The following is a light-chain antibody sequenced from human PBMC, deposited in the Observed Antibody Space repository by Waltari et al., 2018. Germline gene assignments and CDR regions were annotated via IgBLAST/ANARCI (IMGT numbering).Light chain of an antibody. CDR2: STN. CDR3: QQGDSYPPT. CDR1: QDIRSF. Sequence: DIQMSQSPSSLSASVGDRVTITCRASQDIRSFLNWYQQKAGKAPKLLIYSTNSLASGVPSRFSGIGTGTEFTRTIYTLQTEDFATYYCQQGDSYPPTFGQGTKVE. V-gene: IGKV1-17*01. J-gene: IGKJ1*01.